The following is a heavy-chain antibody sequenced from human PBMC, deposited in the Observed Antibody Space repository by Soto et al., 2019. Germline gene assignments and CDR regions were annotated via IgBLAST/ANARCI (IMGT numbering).Heavy chain of an antibody. J-gene: IGHJ4*02. CDR3: ARDHFSSGRYRGFDY. V-gene: IGHV3-66*01. CDR2: IYSGGTT. CDR1: GFTVRNNY. D-gene: IGHD6-19*01. Sequence: PGGSLRLSCAASGFTVRNNYISWVRQAPGKGLEWVSVIYSGGTTYYADSVKGRFTISRDNSKNTLYLQMNNLRAEDTAVYYCARDHFSSGRYRGFDYWGQGTPVTVSS.